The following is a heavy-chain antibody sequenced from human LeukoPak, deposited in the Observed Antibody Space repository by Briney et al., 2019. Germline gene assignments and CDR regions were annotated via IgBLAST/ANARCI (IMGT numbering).Heavy chain of an antibody. Sequence: GGSLRLSGTASGFTLSGYYMTWVRQAPGKRLEWVADVNEDGSEEHYVDSVKGRFTISRDNAKNSLFLQMNSLRDKDAAVYYCARGGRSPDYWGQGTLVIVSS. J-gene: IGHJ4*02. CDR3: ARGGRSPDY. CDR1: GFTLSGYY. CDR2: VNEDGSEE. V-gene: IGHV3-7*04.